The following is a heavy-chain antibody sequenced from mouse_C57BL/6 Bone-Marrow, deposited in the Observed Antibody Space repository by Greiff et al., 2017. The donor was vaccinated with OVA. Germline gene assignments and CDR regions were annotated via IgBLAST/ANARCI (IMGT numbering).Heavy chain of an antibody. CDR2: INPYNGGT. CDR1: GYTFTDYY. V-gene: IGHV1-19*01. CDR3: ARRHYYGSSCWYFDV. J-gene: IGHJ1*03. D-gene: IGHD1-1*01. Sequence: EVQLQQSGPVLVKPGASVKMSCKASGYTFTDYYMNWVKQSHGKSLEWIGVINPYNGGTSYNQKFKGKATLTVDKSSSTAYMELNSLTSEDSAVYYCARRHYYGSSCWYFDVWGTGTTVTVSS.